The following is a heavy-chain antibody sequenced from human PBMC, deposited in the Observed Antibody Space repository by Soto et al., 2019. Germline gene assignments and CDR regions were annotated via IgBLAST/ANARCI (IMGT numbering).Heavy chain of an antibody. CDR3: ARGAIVAVPAALSSYHDYTNYRFDS. V-gene: IGHV1-69*01. CDR1: GGSFSDFA. Sequence: QVQLAQSGAEMTKPGSSVKVSCRASGGSFSDFAFSWVRQAPGQGLEWMGGIIPMFAATKYAQRLQDRVTNTADESKNTVYLALNSLTSEDTAIYYCARGAIVAVPAALSSYHDYTNYRFDSWGQGTLVTVSS. D-gene: IGHD2-15*01. J-gene: IGHJ4*02. CDR2: IIPMFAAT.